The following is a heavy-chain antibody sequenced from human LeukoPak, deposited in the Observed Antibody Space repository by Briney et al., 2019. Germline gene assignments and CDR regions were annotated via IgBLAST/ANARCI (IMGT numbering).Heavy chain of an antibody. CDR1: GFTFDDYS. J-gene: IGHJ6*03. V-gene: IGHV3-43*01. D-gene: IGHD6-13*01. Sequence: GGSLRLSCAASGFTFDDYSMHWVRQPPGKGLEWVSLISWDGGSTFYAESVKGRFAISRDNAKNSLYLQMNSLRAEDTALYYCARAGYSSSWYVWDYYYYYMDVWGKGTTVTVSS. CDR3: ARAGYSSSWYVWDYYYYYMDV. CDR2: ISWDGGST.